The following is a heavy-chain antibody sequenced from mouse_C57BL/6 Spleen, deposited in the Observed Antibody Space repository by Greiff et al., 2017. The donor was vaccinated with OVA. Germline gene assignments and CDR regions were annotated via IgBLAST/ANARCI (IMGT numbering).Heavy chain of an antibody. CDR1: GFTFSDYY. Sequence: EVQRVESEGGLVQPGRSMKLSCTASGFTFSDYYMAWVRQVPEKGLEWVANINYDGSSTYYLDSLKSRFIISRDNAKNILYLQMSSRKSEDTATYYCARDGGYDGDWYFDVWGTGTMVTVSS. CDR3: ARDGGYDGDWYFDV. J-gene: IGHJ1*03. D-gene: IGHD2-2*01. V-gene: IGHV5-16*01. CDR2: INYDGSST.